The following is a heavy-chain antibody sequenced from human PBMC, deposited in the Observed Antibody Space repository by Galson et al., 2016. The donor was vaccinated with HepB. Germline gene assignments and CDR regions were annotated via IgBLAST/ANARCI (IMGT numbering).Heavy chain of an antibody. D-gene: IGHD5-12*01. CDR3: AKDSGDIVATIGDY. J-gene: IGHJ4*02. Sequence: SLRLSCAASGFSFSSHGMHWVRQGPGKGLEWVAVMSFDGTYEYYSDSVEGRFTISRDNPKNTLYLQMNSLRAEDTAVYYCAKDSGDIVATIGDYWGQGILVTVSS. CDR2: MSFDGTYE. V-gene: IGHV3-30*18. CDR1: GFSFSSHG.